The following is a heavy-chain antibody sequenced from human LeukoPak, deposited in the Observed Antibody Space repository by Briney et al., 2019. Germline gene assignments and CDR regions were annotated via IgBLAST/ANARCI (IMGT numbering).Heavy chain of an antibody. CDR3: ATDQAYHYDSSPNIK. D-gene: IGHD3-22*01. Sequence: SVKVSCKASGGTFNNYAINWVRQAPGQGLEWMEGIIPIFGTTNYPQKFQGRVTITADKSTSTGYMELSSLRSEDTAVYYCATDQAYHYDSSPNIKWGQGTLVTVSS. J-gene: IGHJ4*02. CDR2: IIPIFGTT. CDR1: GGTFNNYA. V-gene: IGHV1-69*06.